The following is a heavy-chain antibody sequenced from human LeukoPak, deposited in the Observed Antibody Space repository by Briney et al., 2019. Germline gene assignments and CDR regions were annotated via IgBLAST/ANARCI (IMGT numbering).Heavy chain of an antibody. CDR2: IYTSGST. D-gene: IGHD2-2*01. CDR3: ARVRYCSSTSCYGVYYMDV. Sequence: SETPSLTCTVSGGSISSGSYYWSWIRQPAGKGLEWIGRIYTSGSTNYNPSLKSRVTISVDTSKNQFSLKLSSVTAADTAVYYCARVRYCSSTSCYGVYYMDVWGKGTTVTVSS. CDR1: GGSISSGSYY. V-gene: IGHV4-61*02. J-gene: IGHJ6*03.